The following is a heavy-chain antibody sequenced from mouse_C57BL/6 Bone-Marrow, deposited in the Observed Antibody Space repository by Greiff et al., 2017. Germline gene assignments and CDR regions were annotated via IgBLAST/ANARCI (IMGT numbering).Heavy chain of an antibody. V-gene: IGHV7-3*01. J-gene: IGHJ3*01. CDR1: GFTFTDYY. D-gene: IGHD2-4*01. CDR2: IRNKANGYTT. CDR3: ARYGDYDPFAY. Sequence: EVHLVESGGGLVPPGGSLSLSCAASGFTFTDYYMSWVRQPPGKALEWLGFIRNKANGYTTEYSASVKGRFTISRDNSQSILYLQMNALRAEDSATYYCARYGDYDPFAYWGQGTLVTVSA.